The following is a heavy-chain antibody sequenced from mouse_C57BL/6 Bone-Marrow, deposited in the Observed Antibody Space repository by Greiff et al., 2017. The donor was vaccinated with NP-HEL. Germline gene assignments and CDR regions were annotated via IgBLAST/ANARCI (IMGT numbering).Heavy chain of an antibody. CDR2: ISYDGSN. CDR1: GYSITSGSY. Sequence: EVKLLESGPGLVKPSQSLSLPCSVPGYSITSGSYWNWIRQFPGNKLEWMGYISYDGSNNYNPALKNRISITRDTSKNQFFLKLNSVTTEDTATYYCARDYGSSYYFDYWGQGTTLTVSS. D-gene: IGHD1-1*01. V-gene: IGHV3-6*01. CDR3: ARDYGSSYYFDY. J-gene: IGHJ2*01.